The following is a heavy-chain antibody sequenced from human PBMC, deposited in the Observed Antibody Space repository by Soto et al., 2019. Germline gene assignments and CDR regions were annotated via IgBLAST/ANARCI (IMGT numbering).Heavy chain of an antibody. CDR1: GVSINNNY. D-gene: IGHD3-16*02. CDR3: ARGNYDYFGGNYRYVGGAFDI. J-gene: IGHJ3*02. CDR2: IYFSGIT. Sequence: QVQLQQSGPGLVKPSETLSLTCTVSGVSINNNYWSWVRQPPGKGLEWIGYIYFSGITNYNPSLKSRVSISVDTSKDQVYLKLTSVTAADTAMYYCARGNYDYFGGNYRYVGGAFDIWGPGTVVTVSS. V-gene: IGHV4-59*01.